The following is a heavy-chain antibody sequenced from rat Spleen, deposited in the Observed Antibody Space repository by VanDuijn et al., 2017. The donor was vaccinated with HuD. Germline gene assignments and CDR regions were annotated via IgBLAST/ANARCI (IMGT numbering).Heavy chain of an antibody. D-gene: IGHD1-10*01. CDR2: INYSGST. J-gene: IGHJ2*01. Sequence: EVQLQASGPGLVRPSQSLSLTCSVTGYSITSNYWGWIRKFPGNKMEWLGYINYSGSTTYNPSVKSRLSITRDTSKNQFFLQLSSITTEETATYFCARYTATISFDYWGRGVMVTVSS. V-gene: IGHV3-1*01. CDR3: ARYTATISFDY. CDR1: GYSITSNY.